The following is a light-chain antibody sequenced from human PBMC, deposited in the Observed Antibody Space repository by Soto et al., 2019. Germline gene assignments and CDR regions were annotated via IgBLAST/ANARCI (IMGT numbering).Light chain of an antibody. V-gene: IGLV2-14*01. Sequence: QSVLTQPASVSGSPGQSITISCTGTSSDVGGYNYVSWYQQHPGKAPKLMIYDVSNRPSGVSDRFSGSKSGNTASLTISGLQAEDEADYYCLSFAISSTYVFGTGTKVTVL. CDR2: DVS. CDR3: LSFAISSTYV. J-gene: IGLJ1*01. CDR1: SSDVGGYNY.